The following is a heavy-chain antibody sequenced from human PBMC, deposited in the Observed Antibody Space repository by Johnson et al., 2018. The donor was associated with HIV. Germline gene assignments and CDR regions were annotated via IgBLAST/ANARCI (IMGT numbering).Heavy chain of an antibody. CDR2: IWYDGSNK. J-gene: IGHJ3*02. CDR1: GFTFSSYG. Sequence: QVQLVESGGGVVQPGRSLRLSCAASGFTFSSYGMHWVRQAPGKGLEWVAVIWYDGSNKYYADSVKGRFTISRDNAKNSLYLQMSSLRAEDTTLYYCAKDRAVARWDAFDIWGQGTVVTVSS. D-gene: IGHD6-19*01. CDR3: AKDRAVARWDAFDI. V-gene: IGHV3-33*03.